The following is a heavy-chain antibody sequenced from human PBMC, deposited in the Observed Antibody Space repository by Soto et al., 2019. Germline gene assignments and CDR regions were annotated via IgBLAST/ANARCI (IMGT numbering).Heavy chain of an antibody. CDR1: GGSISSYY. CDR2: IYYSGST. J-gene: IGHJ4*02. V-gene: IGHV4-59*01. Sequence: PSETLSLTCTVSGGSISSYYWSWIRQPPGKGLEWIGYIYYSGSTNYNPSLKSRVTISVDTSKNQFSLKLSSVTAADTAVYYCASLSAAPGDDYWGQGTLVTVSS. CDR3: ASLSAAPGDDY.